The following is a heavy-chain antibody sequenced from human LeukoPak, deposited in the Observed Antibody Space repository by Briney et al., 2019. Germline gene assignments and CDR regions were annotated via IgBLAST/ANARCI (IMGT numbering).Heavy chain of an antibody. D-gene: IGHD5-18*01. CDR3: ATRRSRLGYSYGSGLRHFDY. CDR1: GFTFITYS. Sequence: RTGGSLRLSCAASGFTFITYSMNWVRQAPGEGLEWISYISSDSSAIYYADSVKGRFTISRDNSKNTLYLQMNSLRAEDTAVYYCATRRSRLGYSYGSGLRHFDYWGQGTLVTVSS. CDR2: ISSDSSAI. V-gene: IGHV3-48*01. J-gene: IGHJ4*02.